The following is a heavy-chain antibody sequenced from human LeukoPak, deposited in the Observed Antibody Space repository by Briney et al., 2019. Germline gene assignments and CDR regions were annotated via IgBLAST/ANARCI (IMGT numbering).Heavy chain of an antibody. V-gene: IGHV3-7*01. Sequence: GGSLRLSCVASGFTFSSSWMAWVRQAPGKGLQWVANINHDGSVKNYVGSVKGRFAISRDNAQNLFYLQMNSLETDDTAVYYCAKDSYSKGDYWGQGTLVTVSS. D-gene: IGHD4-11*01. CDR3: AKDSYSKGDY. CDR1: GFTFSSSW. CDR2: INHDGSVK. J-gene: IGHJ4*02.